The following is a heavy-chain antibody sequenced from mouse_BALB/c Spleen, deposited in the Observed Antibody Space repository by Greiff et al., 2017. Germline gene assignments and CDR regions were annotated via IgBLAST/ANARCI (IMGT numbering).Heavy chain of an antibody. D-gene: IGHD2-4*01. Sequence: EVKLMESGAELVKPGASVKLSCTASGFNIKDTYMHWVKQRPEQGLEWIGRIDPANGNTKYDPKFQGKATLTVDTSSSTAYMQLSSLTSEDTAVYFCARGGDYDGINYYAMDYWGQGTSVTVSS. CDR1: GFNIKDTY. J-gene: IGHJ4*01. CDR3: ARGGDYDGINYYAMDY. CDR2: IDPANGNT. V-gene: IGHV14-3*02.